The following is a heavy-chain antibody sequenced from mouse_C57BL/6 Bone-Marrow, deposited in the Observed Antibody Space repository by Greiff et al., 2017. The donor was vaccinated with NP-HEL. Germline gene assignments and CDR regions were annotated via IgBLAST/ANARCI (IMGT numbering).Heavy chain of an antibody. Sequence: QVQLQQSGAELARPGASVKLSCKASGYTFTSYGISWVKQRTGQGLEWIGEIYPRSGNTYYNEKFKGQATLTADKSSSTAYMELRSLTSEDSAVYFCARGGGYYYGSSFLFDYWGQGTTLTVSS. J-gene: IGHJ2*01. CDR3: ARGGGYYYGSSFLFDY. CDR2: IYPRSGNT. CDR1: GYTFTSYG. D-gene: IGHD1-1*01. V-gene: IGHV1-81*01.